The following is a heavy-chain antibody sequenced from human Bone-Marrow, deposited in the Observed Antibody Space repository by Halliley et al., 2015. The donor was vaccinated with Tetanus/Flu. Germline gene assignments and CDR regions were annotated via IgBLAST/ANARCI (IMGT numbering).Heavy chain of an antibody. V-gene: IGHV1-69*06. Sequence: QMQLVQSGAEVKKPGSSVKVSCKASGGTFNNHAINWVRQAPGQGLEWMGGIIPMFATASYAQNFQGRVTITADKSTRTVYMDLSSLRSGDTAVYYCATGRGYGSSFYFDSWGQGTLLTVSS. J-gene: IGHJ4*02. CDR1: GGTFNNHA. D-gene: IGHD6-6*01. CDR2: IIPMFATA. CDR3: ATGRGYGSSFYFDS.